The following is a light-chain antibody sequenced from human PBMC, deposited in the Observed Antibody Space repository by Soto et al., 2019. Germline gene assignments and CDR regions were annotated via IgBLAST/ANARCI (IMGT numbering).Light chain of an antibody. J-gene: IGKJ1*01. Sequence: TQSPGTLSLSPGERATLSCRAIQSVSNNYLAWYQQKPGKAPTLLIYEASILQNGVPSRFSGTESGTEFTLTISSLRPDDFATYYCQQYNDYSAWTFGQGTKVDIK. CDR2: EAS. CDR1: QSVSNNY. CDR3: QQYNDYSAWT. V-gene: IGKV1-5*03.